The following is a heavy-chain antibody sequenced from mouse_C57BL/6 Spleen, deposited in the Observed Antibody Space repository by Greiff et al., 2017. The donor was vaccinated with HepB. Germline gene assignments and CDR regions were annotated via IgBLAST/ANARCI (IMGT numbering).Heavy chain of an antibody. Sequence: EVNLVESGGGLVKPGGSLKLSCAASGFTFSSYAMSWVRQTPEKRLEWVATISDGGSYTYYPDNVKGRFTISRDNAKNNLYLQMSHLKSEDTAMYYCARDDGYYVYYAMDYWGQGTSVTVSS. V-gene: IGHV5-4*01. CDR1: GFTFSSYA. D-gene: IGHD2-3*01. CDR2: ISDGGSYT. J-gene: IGHJ4*01. CDR3: ARDDGYYVYYAMDY.